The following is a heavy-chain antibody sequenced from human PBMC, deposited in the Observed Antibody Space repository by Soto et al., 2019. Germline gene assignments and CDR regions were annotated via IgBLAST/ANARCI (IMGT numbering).Heavy chain of an antibody. Sequence: PSETLSLTCTVSGGSVSSGSYYWSWTRQPPGKGPEWIGYIHHGGSTNYNPSLKSRVTMSVDTSRNQFSLNLSSVTAADTAVYYCARESVDIVLQLGSYYGMDVWCPTPTGT. J-gene: IGHJ6*02. CDR1: GGSVSSGSYY. CDR3: ARESVDIVLQLGSYYGMDV. V-gene: IGHV4-61*01. D-gene: IGHD5-12*01. CDR2: IHHGGST.